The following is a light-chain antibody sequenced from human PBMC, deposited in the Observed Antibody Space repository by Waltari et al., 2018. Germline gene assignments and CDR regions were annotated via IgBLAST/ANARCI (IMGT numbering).Light chain of an antibody. CDR1: QSVSSN. CDR3: QQYNRWPPIT. Sequence: EIVMPQPPATLSVSPGETATLPCRASQSVSSNVAWYQKKPGQAPRLLIYDASTRATSIPARFRGSGSGTEFTLTISSLQSEDFAVYYCQQYNRWPPITFGQGTRLEIK. CDR2: DAS. J-gene: IGKJ5*01. V-gene: IGKV3-15*01.